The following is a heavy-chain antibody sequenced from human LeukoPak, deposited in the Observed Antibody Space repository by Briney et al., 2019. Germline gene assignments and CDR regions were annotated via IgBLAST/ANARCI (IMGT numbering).Heavy chain of an antibody. CDR1: GFTFSSYA. V-gene: IGHV3-23*01. D-gene: IGHD3-10*01. J-gene: IGHJ5*02. CDR2: ISGSGGST. CDR3: AKVPYGSGRSNWFDP. Sequence: PGGSLRLSCAASGFTFSSYAMSWVRHAPGKGLEWVSSISGSGGSTYYADSVKGRFTISRDNSKNTLYLQMNSLRAEDTAVYYCAKVPYGSGRSNWFDPWGQGTLVTVSS.